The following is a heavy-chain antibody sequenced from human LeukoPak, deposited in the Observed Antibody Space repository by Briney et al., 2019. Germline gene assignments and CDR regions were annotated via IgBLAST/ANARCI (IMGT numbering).Heavy chain of an antibody. J-gene: IGHJ6*02. CDR2: ISWNSGSI. D-gene: IGHD3-22*01. CDR1: GFTFDDYA. CDR3: AKDIYDSSGYYYVGGYYYYYYGMDV. V-gene: IGHV3-9*01. Sequence: GRSQRLSCAASGFTFDDYAMHWVRQAPGKGLEWVSGISWNSGSIGYADSVKGRFTISRDNAKNSLYLQMNSLRAEDTALYYCAKDIYDSSGYYYVGGYYYYYYGMDVWGQGTTVTVSS.